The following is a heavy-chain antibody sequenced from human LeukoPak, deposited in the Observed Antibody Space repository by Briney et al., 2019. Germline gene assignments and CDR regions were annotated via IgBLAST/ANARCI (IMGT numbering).Heavy chain of an antibody. CDR3: ARGEDPGYSSSWIDY. J-gene: IGHJ4*02. CDR1: GYTFTSYG. V-gene: IGHV1-18*01. D-gene: IGHD6-13*01. CDR2: TSAYNGNT. Sequence: ASVKVSCKASGYTFTSYGISWVRQAPGQGLEWMGWTSAYNGNTNYAQKLQGRVTMTTDTSTSTAYMELRSLRSDDTAVYYCARGEDPGYSSSWIDYWGQGTLVTVSS.